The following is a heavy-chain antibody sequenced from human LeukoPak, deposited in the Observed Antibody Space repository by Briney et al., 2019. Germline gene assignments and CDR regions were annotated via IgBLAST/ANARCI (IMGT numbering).Heavy chain of an antibody. V-gene: IGHV3-23*01. D-gene: IGHD3-22*01. J-gene: IGHJ4*02. CDR3: AVYTYYYDSSGHYPDY. CDR2: ISGNGDST. CDR1: GFTFSNYA. Sequence: GGSLRLSCAASGFTFSNYAMSWVRQAPGKGLEWVSGISGNGDSTYYAASVKGRFTVSRDNSNNMLHLQLNSLRAEDTAVFYCAVYTYYYDSSGHYPDYWGQGTLVSVSS.